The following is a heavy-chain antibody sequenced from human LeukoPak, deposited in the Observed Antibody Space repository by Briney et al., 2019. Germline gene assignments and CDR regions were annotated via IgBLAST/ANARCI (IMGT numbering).Heavy chain of an antibody. Sequence: GGSLRLSCAASGFTVSSNYMSWVRQAPGKGLEWVSVIYSGGSTYYADSVKGRFTISRDNSKNTLYLQMNSLRAEDTAVYYCAKDPTVDTAMVSFDYWGQGTLVTVSS. V-gene: IGHV3-53*01. CDR3: AKDPTVDTAMVSFDY. D-gene: IGHD5-18*01. J-gene: IGHJ4*02. CDR2: IYSGGST. CDR1: GFTVSSNY.